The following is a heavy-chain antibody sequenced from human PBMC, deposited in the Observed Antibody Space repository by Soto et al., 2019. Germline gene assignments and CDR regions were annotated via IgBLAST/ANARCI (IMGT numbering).Heavy chain of an antibody. J-gene: IGHJ3*01. CDR1: GYIFTAYA. CDR2: INAVTGAT. CDR3: AREDVSGPFYRAFVR. D-gene: IGHD3-10*01. V-gene: IGHV1-3*01. Sequence: GASVKVSCKASGYIFTAYAMFWVRQAPGQGLEWMGWINAVTGATSYSQKLQGRVTITRDTSASTVFMELSSLRSEDTAVYYCAREDVSGPFYRAFVRWGKGIMVT.